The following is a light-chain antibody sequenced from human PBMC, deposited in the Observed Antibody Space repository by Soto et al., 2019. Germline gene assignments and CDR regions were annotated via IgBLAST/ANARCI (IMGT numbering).Light chain of an antibody. J-gene: IGLJ1*01. Sequence: QSVLTQPPSASGSPGQSVPISCTGTSSDVGGYNYVSWYQQHPGKAPKLMLYEVSKRPSGVPDRLSGSKSGNTASLTVSVLQAEDEADYYCSSYAGSNFYVFGTGTKVTVL. CDR2: EVS. CDR3: SSYAGSNFYV. V-gene: IGLV2-8*01. CDR1: SSDVGGYNY.